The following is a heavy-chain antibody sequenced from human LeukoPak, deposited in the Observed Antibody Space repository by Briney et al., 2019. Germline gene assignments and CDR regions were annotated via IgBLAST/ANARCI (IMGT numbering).Heavy chain of an antibody. V-gene: IGHV4-38-2*02. CDR2: IYHSGST. J-gene: IGHJ3*02. Sequence: PSETLSLTCTVSGYSISSGYYWGWIRQPPGKGLEWIGSIYHSGSTYYNPSLKSRVTISVDTSKNQFSLKLSSMTAADTAVYYCARDRGYYYDSSGYYTSAFDIWGQGTMVTVSS. D-gene: IGHD3-22*01. CDR1: GYSISSGYY. CDR3: ARDRGYYYDSSGYYTSAFDI.